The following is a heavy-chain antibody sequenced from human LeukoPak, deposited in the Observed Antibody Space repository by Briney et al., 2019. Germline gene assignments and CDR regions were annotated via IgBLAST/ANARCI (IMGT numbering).Heavy chain of an antibody. J-gene: IGHJ4*02. V-gene: IGHV3-23*01. CDR1: GFTFSSYA. CDR3: AKDFAVAGPPYYFDY. D-gene: IGHD6-19*01. CDR2: ISGSGGST. Sequence: GGSLRLSCAASGFTFSSYAMNWDRQAPGKGLEWVSVISGSGGSTYYADSVKGRFTISRDNSKNTLYLQMNSLRAEDTAVYYCAKDFAVAGPPYYFDYWGQGTLVTVSS.